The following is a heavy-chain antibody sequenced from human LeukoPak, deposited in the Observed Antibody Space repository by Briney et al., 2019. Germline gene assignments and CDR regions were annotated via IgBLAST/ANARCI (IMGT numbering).Heavy chain of an antibody. Sequence: GGSLRLSCAASGFTFSSYAMSWVRQPPGKGLEWVSTISLIGGSTYYADSVKGRFTISRDNSKNTVYLQMNSLRAEDTAVYYCAKDRTYSSSWYYFDYWGQGTLVTVSS. CDR3: AKDRTYSSSWYYFDY. D-gene: IGHD6-13*01. J-gene: IGHJ4*02. CDR2: ISLIGGST. CDR1: GFTFSSYA. V-gene: IGHV3-23*01.